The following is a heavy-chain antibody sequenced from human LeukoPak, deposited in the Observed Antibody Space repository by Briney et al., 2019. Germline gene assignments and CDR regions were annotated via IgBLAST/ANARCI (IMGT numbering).Heavy chain of an antibody. Sequence: GGSLRLSCAASGFTFDDYAMHWVRHAPGKGLEWVSGISWNSGIIDYADSVKGRFTISRDNAKNSLYLQMNSLRAEDTALYYCAKDVRTGDPGYYYYTMNVWGQGTTVTVSS. D-gene: IGHD1-14*01. CDR3: AKDVRTGDPGYYYYTMNV. J-gene: IGHJ6*02. CDR1: GFTFDDYA. V-gene: IGHV3-9*01. CDR2: ISWNSGII.